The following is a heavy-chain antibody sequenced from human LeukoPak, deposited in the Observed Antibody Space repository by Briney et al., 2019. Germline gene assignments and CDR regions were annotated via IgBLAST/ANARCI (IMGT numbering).Heavy chain of an antibody. V-gene: IGHV1-69*05. D-gene: IGHD3-22*01. Sequence: ASVKASCKASGGTFSSYAISWVRQAPGQGLEWMGGIIPIFGTANYAQKFQGRVTITTDESTSTAYMELSSLRSKDTAVYYCATNPHYYDSSGYYMGFAFDIWGQGTMVTVSS. CDR1: GGTFSSYA. CDR2: IIPIFGTA. CDR3: ATNPHYYDSSGYYMGFAFDI. J-gene: IGHJ3*02.